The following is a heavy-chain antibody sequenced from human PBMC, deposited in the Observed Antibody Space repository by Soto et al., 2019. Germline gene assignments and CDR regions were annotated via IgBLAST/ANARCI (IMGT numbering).Heavy chain of an antibody. CDR3: ARESLYDFWSGYYTGEFDY. J-gene: IGHJ4*02. CDR2: IWYDGSNK. Sequence: QVQLVESGGGVVQPGRSLRLSCAASGFTFSSYGMHWVRQAPGKGLEWVAVIWYDGSNKYYADSVKGRFTISRDNSKNTLYLQMNSLRADDTAVYYCARESLYDFWSGYYTGEFDYWGQGTLVTVSS. CDR1: GFTFSSYG. D-gene: IGHD3-3*01. V-gene: IGHV3-33*01.